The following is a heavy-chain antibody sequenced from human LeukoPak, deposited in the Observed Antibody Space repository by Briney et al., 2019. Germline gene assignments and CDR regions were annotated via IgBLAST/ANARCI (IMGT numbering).Heavy chain of an antibody. CDR3: ARGGQYYFDY. CDR1: GGSFSGYY. CDR2: MNHSGSN. V-gene: IGHV4-34*01. Sequence: SETLSLTCAVSGGSFSGYYWSWIRQPPGKGLEWIGEMNHSGSNNHNPSLKSRVSISVDKNQFSLKLTSVTAADTAVYYCARGGQYYFDYWGQGTLVTVSS. J-gene: IGHJ4*02.